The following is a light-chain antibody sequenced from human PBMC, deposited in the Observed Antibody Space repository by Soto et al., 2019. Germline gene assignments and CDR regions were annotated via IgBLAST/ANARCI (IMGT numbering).Light chain of an antibody. V-gene: IGKV3-11*01. CDR3: QQRSNWPRT. Sequence: EIGMTQSPGTLSLSPGERATLSCRASQSVSSNLAWYQQKPGQAPRLLIFGASSRATGIPARFSGSGSGTDFTLTISSLEPEDLAVYYCQQRSNWPRTFGQGTKVDNK. J-gene: IGKJ1*01. CDR2: GAS. CDR1: QSVSSN.